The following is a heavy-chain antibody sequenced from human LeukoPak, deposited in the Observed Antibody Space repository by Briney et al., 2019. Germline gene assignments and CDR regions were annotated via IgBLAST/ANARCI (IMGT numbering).Heavy chain of an antibody. CDR1: GFTFSSYA. CDR3: AKRPKRDFWSGYFFDY. V-gene: IGHV3-23*01. D-gene: IGHD3-3*01. Sequence: GGSLRLSCAASGFTFSSYAMSWVRQAPGKGLEWVSAISGSGGSTYYADSVKGRFTISRGNSKNTLYLQMNSLRAEDTAVYYCAKRPKRDFWSGYFFDYWGQGTLVTVSS. J-gene: IGHJ4*02. CDR2: ISGSGGST.